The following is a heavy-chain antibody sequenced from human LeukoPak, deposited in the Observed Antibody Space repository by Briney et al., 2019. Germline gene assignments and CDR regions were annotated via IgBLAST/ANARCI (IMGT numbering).Heavy chain of an antibody. CDR3: TTTPHWLAFDY. D-gene: IGHD6-19*01. Sequence: SETLSLTCTVSADSISTFSSYYWSWIRQPPGKGLEWIGSLYHSGSTNYSPSLRSRVTISVDMSKDQLSLKLSSVTAADTAVYYCTTTPHWLAFDYWGQGTLVTVSS. CDR2: LYHSGST. J-gene: IGHJ4*02. V-gene: IGHV4-61*01. CDR1: ADSISTFSSYY.